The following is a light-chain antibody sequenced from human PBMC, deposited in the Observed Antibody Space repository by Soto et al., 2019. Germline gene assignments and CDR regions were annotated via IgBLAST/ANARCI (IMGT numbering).Light chain of an antibody. CDR3: QKHNGAPFT. CDR2: AAS. CDR1: QGISDH. V-gene: IGKV1-27*01. Sequence: DIQMTQSPSSLSASVGDRVIITCRASQGISDHLAWYQQKPGKVPTLLIYAASTVQSGVPSRFSGSGSGTEFTLTISSLQTEDVATYYCQKHNGAPFTFGGGTKVEIK. J-gene: IGKJ4*01.